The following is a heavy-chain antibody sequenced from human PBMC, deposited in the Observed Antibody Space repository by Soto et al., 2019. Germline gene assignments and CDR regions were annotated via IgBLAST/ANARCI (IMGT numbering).Heavy chain of an antibody. CDR3: ARDPGGGDSSGWLDWFDP. CDR2: TYYRSKWYN. J-gene: IGHJ5*02. D-gene: IGHD6-19*01. Sequence: TLSLPCAISGDSVSSNSAAWNWIRQSPSRGLEWLGRTYYRSKWYNDYAVSVKSRITINPDTSKNQFSLQLNSVTPEDTAVYYCARDPGGGDSSGWLDWFDPWGQGTLVTVS. CDR1: GDSVSSNSAA. V-gene: IGHV6-1*01.